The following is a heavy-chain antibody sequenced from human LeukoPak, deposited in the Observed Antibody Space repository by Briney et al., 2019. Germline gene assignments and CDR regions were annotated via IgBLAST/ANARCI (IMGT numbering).Heavy chain of an antibody. V-gene: IGHV1-69*05. CDR3: ARDLPPTLYYSSGYYLDY. CDR2: IIPIFGTA. D-gene: IGHD3-22*01. J-gene: IGHJ4*02. Sequence: SVKVSRKASGGTFSSYAISWVRQAPGQGLEWMGRIIPIFGTANYAQKFQGRVTITTDESTSTAYMELSSLRSEDTAVYYCARDLPPTLYYSSGYYLDYWGQGTLVTVSS. CDR1: GGTFSSYA.